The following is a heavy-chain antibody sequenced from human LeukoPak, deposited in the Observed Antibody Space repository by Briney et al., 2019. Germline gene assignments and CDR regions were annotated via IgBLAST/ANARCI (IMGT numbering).Heavy chain of an antibody. J-gene: IGHJ4*02. Sequence: PGGSLRLSCVASAFTFNNYWMHWVRHAPGKGLVWVSRIKGDGSSTNYADSVRGRFTISRDNAKNTVYLQMNSLRAEDTAVYYCAKDSSGRGYYGSGSIWAPREATFNYFDYWAREPWSPSPQ. V-gene: IGHV3-74*01. CDR1: AFTFNNYW. CDR2: IKGDGSST. D-gene: IGHD3-10*01. CDR3: AKDSSGRGYYGSGSIWAPREATFNYFDY.